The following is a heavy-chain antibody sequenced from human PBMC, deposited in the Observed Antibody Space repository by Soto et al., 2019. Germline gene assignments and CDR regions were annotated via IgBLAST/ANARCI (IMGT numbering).Heavy chain of an antibody. Sequence: QITLKESGPTLVKPTQTLTLTCTFSGFSLSTSGVGVGWIRQPPGKALEWLALIYWEDHKRSSPSLKSRPTITKDTSNNQVVPTMTNMDPVDTAAYYCARRGVPGGCFDYWGQGTLVTASS. CDR2: IYWEDHK. V-gene: IGHV2-5*02. CDR1: GFSLSTSGVG. J-gene: IGHJ4*02. CDR3: ARRGVPGGCFDY. D-gene: IGHD3-16*01.